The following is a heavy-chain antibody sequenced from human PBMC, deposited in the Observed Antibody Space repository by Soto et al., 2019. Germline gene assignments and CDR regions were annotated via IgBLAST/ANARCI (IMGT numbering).Heavy chain of an antibody. Sequence: ASVKVSCKASGYTFTSYGISWVRQAPGQGLEWMGWISAYNGNTNYAQKLQGRVTMTTDTSTSTAYIELRSLRSDDTAVYYCARSDVDIDRVDYFDYWGQGTLVTVSS. CDR1: GYTFTSYG. CDR2: ISAYNGNT. V-gene: IGHV1-18*01. CDR3: ARSDVDIDRVDYFDY. J-gene: IGHJ4*02. D-gene: IGHD5-12*01.